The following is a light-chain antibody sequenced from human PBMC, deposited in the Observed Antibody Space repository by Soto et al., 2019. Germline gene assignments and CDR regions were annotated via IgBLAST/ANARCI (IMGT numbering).Light chain of an antibody. J-gene: IGLJ2*01. V-gene: IGLV1-44*01. CDR3: AAWDDSLNGLVV. Sequence: QSVLTQPPSASGTPGQRVTISCSGSSSNIGSNTVNWYQQLPGTAPKLLIYSNNQRPSGVPDRFSGSKSGTSASLASSGLQSEDEADYYCAAWDDSLNGLVVFGGGTQLTVL. CDR1: SSNIGSNT. CDR2: SNN.